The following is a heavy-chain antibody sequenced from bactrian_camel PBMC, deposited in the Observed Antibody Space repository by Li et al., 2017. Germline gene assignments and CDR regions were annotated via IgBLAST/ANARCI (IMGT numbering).Heavy chain of an antibody. CDR1: GFRLSYSPYC. D-gene: IGHD6*01. Sequence: DVQLVESGGGSVQAGGSLRLSCAASGFRLSYSPYCMSWFRQAPGKGREFVSTIYTGGGTTYYADSVKGRFTISLDNAKNTVYLQMNSLKPEDTAMYTCVAGQAEGRWCPVEATTSEFGYRGQGTQVTVS. CDR3: VAGQAEGRWCPVEATTSEFGY. J-gene: IGHJ6*01. CDR2: IYTGGGTT. V-gene: IGHV3S40*01.